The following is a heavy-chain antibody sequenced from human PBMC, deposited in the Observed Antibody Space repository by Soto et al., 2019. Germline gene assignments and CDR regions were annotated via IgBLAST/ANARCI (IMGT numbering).Heavy chain of an antibody. CDR1: GGTFSSYT. V-gene: IGHV1-69*02. CDR3: ARRVAAADHNWFDP. D-gene: IGHD6-13*01. J-gene: IGHJ5*02. Sequence: QVQLVQSGAEVKKPGSSVKVSCKASGGTFSSYTISWVRQAPRQGLEWMGRIIPILGIANYAQKFQGRVTITADKSTSTAYMELSSLRSEDTAVYYCARRVAAADHNWFDPWGQGTLVTVSS. CDR2: IIPILGIA.